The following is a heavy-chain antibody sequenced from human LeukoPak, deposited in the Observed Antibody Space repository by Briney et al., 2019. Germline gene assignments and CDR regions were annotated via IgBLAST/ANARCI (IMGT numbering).Heavy chain of an antibody. CDR3: ARGSGYSSGWQRNYYFDY. Sequence: SETLSLSCTVSGGSLTSTSHYWDWVRQPPGKGLEWIGEINHSGSTNYNPSLKSRVTISVDTSKNQFSLKLSSVTAADTAVYYCARGSGYSSGWQRNYYFDYWGQGTLVTVSS. J-gene: IGHJ4*02. CDR1: GGSLTSTSHY. CDR2: INHSGST. V-gene: IGHV4-39*07. D-gene: IGHD6-19*01.